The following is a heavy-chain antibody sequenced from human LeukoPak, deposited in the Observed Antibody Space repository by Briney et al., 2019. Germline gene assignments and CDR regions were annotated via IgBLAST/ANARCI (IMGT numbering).Heavy chain of an antibody. CDR3: ARGLVITVTGILNDMDV. V-gene: IGHV1-69*06. J-gene: IGHJ6*03. D-gene: IGHD6-19*01. CDR2: IIPIFGTS. Sequence: SVKVSCKASGGTLSRFGISWVRQAPGQGLEWMGGIIPIFGTSNYAQKFQGRVTITADKFTSTVYMEVSSLRSEDTAVYYCARGLVITVTGILNDMDVWGKGTTVTVSS. CDR1: GGTLSRFG.